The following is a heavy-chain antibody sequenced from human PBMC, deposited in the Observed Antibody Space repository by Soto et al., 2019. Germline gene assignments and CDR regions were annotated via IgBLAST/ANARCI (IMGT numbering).Heavy chain of an antibody. V-gene: IGHV3-53*01. CDR1: GLPVAGSY. J-gene: IGHJ6*02. CDR2: IYNDGTT. Sequence: GGSLRLSCVASGLPVAGSYMAWVRQAPGKGLEWASVIYNDGTTYYSQSVEGRFTISRDTPKNTLYLQMDRLRDEDTAVYYCVRPLPSGQTHARDVWGQGTTVTVSS. D-gene: IGHD3-10*01. CDR3: VRPLPSGQTHARDV.